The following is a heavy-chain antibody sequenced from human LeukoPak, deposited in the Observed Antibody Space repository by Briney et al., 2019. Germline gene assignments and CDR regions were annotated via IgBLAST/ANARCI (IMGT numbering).Heavy chain of an antibody. J-gene: IGHJ4*02. V-gene: IGHV4-39*01. CDR1: GGSINSNGYY. Sequence: SETLSLTCSVSGGSINSNGYYWAWIRQPPGKRPEWIGSIFYSGSTHYNPSLQSRITISADTSKGQFSLKLSSVTAADTAVYYCARQGVGATDFWGQRSLVTVSS. CDR2: IFYSGST. D-gene: IGHD1-26*01. CDR3: ARQGVGATDF.